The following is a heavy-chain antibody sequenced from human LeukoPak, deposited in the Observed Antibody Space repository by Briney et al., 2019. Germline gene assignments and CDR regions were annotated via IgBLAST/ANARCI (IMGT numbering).Heavy chain of an antibody. Sequence: PSETLSLTCAVYGGSFSGYYWSWIRQPPGKGLEWIGEINHSGSTNYNPSLKSRVTISVVTSKNQFSLKLSSVTAADTAVYYCQVQGQRSHYYYYMDVWGKGTTVTISS. V-gene: IGHV4-34*01. CDR3: QVQGQRSHYYYYMDV. J-gene: IGHJ6*03. CDR2: INHSGST. D-gene: IGHD6-25*01. CDR1: GGSFSGYY.